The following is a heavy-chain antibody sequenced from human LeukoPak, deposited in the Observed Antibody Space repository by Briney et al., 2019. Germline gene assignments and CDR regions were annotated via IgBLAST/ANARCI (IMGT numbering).Heavy chain of an antibody. Sequence: GGSLRLSCAASGFTFSSYGMHWVRQAPGKGLEWVAFIRYDGSNKYYADSVKGRFTISRDNSKNTLCLHVNSLRPEDTAVYYCARVRGGSGRSYAADAFDIWGQGTMVTVSS. CDR3: ARVRGGSGRSYAADAFDI. J-gene: IGHJ3*02. V-gene: IGHV3-30*02. CDR2: IRYDGSNK. CDR1: GFTFSSYG. D-gene: IGHD1-26*01.